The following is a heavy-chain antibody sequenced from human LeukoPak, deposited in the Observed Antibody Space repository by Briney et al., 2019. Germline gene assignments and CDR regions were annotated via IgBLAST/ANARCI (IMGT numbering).Heavy chain of an antibody. CDR3: AKSTSYAPYGMDV. CDR2: ISYDGSNK. V-gene: IGHV3-30*18. J-gene: IGHJ6*02. Sequence: SGGSLRLSCAASGFTSSSYGMHWVRQAPGKGLEWVAVISYDGSNKYYADSVKGRFTISRDNSKNTLYLQMNSLRAEDTAVYYCAKSTSYAPYGMDVWGQGTTVTVSS. CDR1: GFTSSSYG.